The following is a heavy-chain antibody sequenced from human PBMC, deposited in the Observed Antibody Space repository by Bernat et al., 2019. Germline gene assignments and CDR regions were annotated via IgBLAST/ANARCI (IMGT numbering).Heavy chain of an antibody. CDR2: ISSSSTYI. CDR1: GFTFSTYS. J-gene: IGHJ3*01. CDR3: IHCTTTSCLRAGAFGV. Sequence: EVQLVESGGGLVKPGGSLRLSCAASGFTFSTYSMNWVRQAPGKGLEWVSSISSSSTYIYYADSLKGRFTTSRDNAKNSLYLQMDSLRAEDTAVYYCIHCTTTSCLRAGAFGVWGQGTMVTVSS. V-gene: IGHV3-21*01. D-gene: IGHD1-1*01.